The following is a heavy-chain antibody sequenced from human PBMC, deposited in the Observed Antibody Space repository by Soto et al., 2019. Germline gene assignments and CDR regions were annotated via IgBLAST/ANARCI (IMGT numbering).Heavy chain of an antibody. J-gene: IGHJ5*02. CDR1: GFSLRGSD. Sequence: GGCLGLSCAASGFSLRGSDMHWVRPASGKGLEWVGRIRSKANSYATTYAASVNGRFTISRDDSKNTAYLQMNSLKTEDTAVYYCVRQDKTGFTRFDPWGQGTLVTVSS. V-gene: IGHV3-73*01. CDR2: IRSKANSYAT. D-gene: IGHD1-1*01. CDR3: VRQDKTGFTRFDP.